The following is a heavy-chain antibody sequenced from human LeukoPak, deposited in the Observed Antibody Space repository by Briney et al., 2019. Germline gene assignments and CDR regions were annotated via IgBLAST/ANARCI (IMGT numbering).Heavy chain of an antibody. V-gene: IGHV3-30*04. CDR3: ARSYDFWSGDLTGAFDV. Sequence: PGGSLRLSCAASGFTFTSHPMHWVRQAPGKGLEWVAVISSDGTNKYYVDSVKGRFTISRDNSKNTLFLQMNSLRTEDTAVYYCARSYDFWSGDLTGAFDVWGQGTTVTVSS. D-gene: IGHD3-3*01. J-gene: IGHJ3*01. CDR2: ISSDGTNK. CDR1: GFTFTSHP.